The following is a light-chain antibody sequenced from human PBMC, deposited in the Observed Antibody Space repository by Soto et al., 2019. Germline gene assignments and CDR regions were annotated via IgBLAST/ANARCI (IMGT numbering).Light chain of an antibody. J-gene: IGLJ1*01. V-gene: IGLV2-14*01. CDR2: EVS. Sequence: QSALTQPASVSGSLGPSVTISCTGTSSDVGGYNYVYWYQQHPGKAPKLMIYEVSNRPSGVSNRFSGSQSGNTASLTISGLQAEDEADYYCSSDTSSSTLYVFGTGTKVTVL. CDR3: SSDTSSSTLYV. CDR1: SSDVGGYNY.